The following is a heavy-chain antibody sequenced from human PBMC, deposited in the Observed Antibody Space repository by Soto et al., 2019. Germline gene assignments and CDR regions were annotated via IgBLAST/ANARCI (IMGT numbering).Heavy chain of an antibody. Sequence: SETLSLTCTVSGGSIRSYYWTWIRQPPGKGLEWLGYIFYSGSTFYNPSHKSRVTISIHTSKSQFSLQLTSVTAADTAVYYCARGAADTAMVDSWGQGTLVTVSS. J-gene: IGHJ4*02. V-gene: IGHV4-59*01. D-gene: IGHD5-18*01. CDR2: IFYSGST. CDR1: GGSIRSYY. CDR3: ARGAADTAMVDS.